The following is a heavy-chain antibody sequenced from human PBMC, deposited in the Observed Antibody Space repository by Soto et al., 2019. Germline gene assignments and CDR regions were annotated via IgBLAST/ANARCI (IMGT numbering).Heavy chain of an antibody. J-gene: IGHJ6*02. V-gene: IGHV3-53*01. CDR3: ARDSTWIPYFHYGMDV. CDR2: IYSGGNT. Sequence: QSGGSLRLSCAASGFSVSSNYMSWVRQAPGKGLEWVSVIYSGGNTHYADSVKGRFTISRDNSKNTLYLQMNSLRAEDTAVYYCARDSTWIPYFHYGMDVWGQGTTVTVSS. CDR1: GFSVSSNY. D-gene: IGHD5-18*01.